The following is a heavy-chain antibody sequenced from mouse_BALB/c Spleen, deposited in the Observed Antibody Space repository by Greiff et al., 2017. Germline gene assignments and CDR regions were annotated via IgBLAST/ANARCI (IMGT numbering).Heavy chain of an antibody. CDR3: ARRGRAWFAY. CDR1: GFNIKDYY. Sequence: VQLKQSGAELVRPGALVKLSCKASGFNIKDYYMHWVKQRPEQGLEWIGWIDPENGNTIYDPKFQGKASITADTSSNTAYLQLSSLTSEDTAVYYCARRGRAWFAYWGQGTLVTVSA. CDR2: IDPENGNT. J-gene: IGHJ3*01. D-gene: IGHD3-3*01. V-gene: IGHV14-1*02.